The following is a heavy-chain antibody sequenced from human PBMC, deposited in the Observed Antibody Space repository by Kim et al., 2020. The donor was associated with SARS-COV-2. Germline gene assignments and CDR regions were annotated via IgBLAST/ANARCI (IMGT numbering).Heavy chain of an antibody. V-gene: IGHV4-59*13. J-gene: IGHJ6*02. CDR3: SWVPLVLPVSDYYYCMDV. CDR1: GGSISSYY. CDR2: IYNSGSS. D-gene: IGHD2-2*01. Sequence: SETLSLTCTVSGGSISSYYWSWIWQPQGKGLGWIWYIYNSGSSNYNPSLKSRVTISVDTSKNQFPLNLSSVTAADAAVYYCSWVPLVLPVSDYYYCMDVWGQGTPVTVSS.